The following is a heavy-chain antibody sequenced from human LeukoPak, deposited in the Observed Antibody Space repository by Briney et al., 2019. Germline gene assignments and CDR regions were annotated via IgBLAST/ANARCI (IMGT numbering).Heavy chain of an antibody. CDR1: GFTFSSYA. J-gene: IGHJ4*02. CDR3: ARDIYGSGSYARY. V-gene: IGHV3-30*04. CDR2: ISYDGSNK. Sequence: PGGPLRLSCAASGFTFSSYAMHWVRQAPGKGLEWVAVISYDGSNKYYADSVKGRFTISRDNSKNTLYLQMNSLRAEDTAVYYCARDIYGSGSYARYWGQGTLVTVSS. D-gene: IGHD3-10*01.